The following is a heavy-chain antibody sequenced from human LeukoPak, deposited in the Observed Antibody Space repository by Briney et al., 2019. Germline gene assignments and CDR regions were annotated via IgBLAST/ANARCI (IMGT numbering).Heavy chain of an antibody. J-gene: IGHJ5*02. V-gene: IGHV3-74*01. CDR1: GFTFSNYW. CDR3: ARARYDYRLPVDP. CDR2: IRNDGTST. D-gene: IGHD5-12*01. Sequence: PGGSLRLSCAASGFTFSNYWMHWVRQAPGKGLVWVSHIRNDGTSTSYADSVKGRFTISRDNAKNTLYLQMNSLRDDDTAGYYCARARYDYRLPVDPWGQGTLVTVSS.